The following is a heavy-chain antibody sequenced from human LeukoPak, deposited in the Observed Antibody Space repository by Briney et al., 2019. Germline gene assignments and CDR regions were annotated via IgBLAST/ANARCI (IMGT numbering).Heavy chain of an antibody. D-gene: IGHD3-3*01. CDR3: ARASIRFLEWLSSYFDY. Sequence: PGGSLRLSCAASGFTFSSYSMNWVRQAPGKGLEWVSYISSSSSTIYYADSVKGRFTISRDNAKNSLYLQMNSLRAEDTAVYYCARASIRFLEWLSSYFDYWGQGTLVTVSS. J-gene: IGHJ4*02. CDR2: ISSSSSTI. CDR1: GFTFSSYS. V-gene: IGHV3-48*01.